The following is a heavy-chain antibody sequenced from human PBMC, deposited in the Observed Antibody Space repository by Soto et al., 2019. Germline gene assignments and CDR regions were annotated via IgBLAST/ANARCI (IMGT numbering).Heavy chain of an antibody. CDR2: ISGSGSST. J-gene: IGHJ2*01. D-gene: IGHD6-19*01. CDR1: GFTFSSYA. V-gene: IGHV3-23*01. Sequence: EVQLLESGGDLVQPGGALRLSCVASGFTFSSYAMNWVRQAPGKGLEWVSTISGSGSSTYYAASVKGRFSISRDNSKTTLFLQMNSLRAEDTAVYYCAKGTEAVAANYFDLWGRGTLVTVSS. CDR3: AKGTEAVAANYFDL.